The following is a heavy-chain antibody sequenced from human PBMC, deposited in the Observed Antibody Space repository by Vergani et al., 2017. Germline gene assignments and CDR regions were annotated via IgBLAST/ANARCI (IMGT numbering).Heavy chain of an antibody. CDR2: IVVGSGNT. D-gene: IGHD5-24*01. J-gene: IGHJ4*02. Sequence: QMQLVQSGPEVKKPGTSVKVSCKASGFTFTSSAVQWVRQARGQRLEWIGWIVVGSGNTNYAQQFQERVTITRDMSTSTAYMERSSLRSEDTAVYYCAAVGREGYKPMSPGFDYWGQGTLVTVSS. CDR1: GFTFTSSA. CDR3: AAVGREGYKPMSPGFDY. V-gene: IGHV1-58*01.